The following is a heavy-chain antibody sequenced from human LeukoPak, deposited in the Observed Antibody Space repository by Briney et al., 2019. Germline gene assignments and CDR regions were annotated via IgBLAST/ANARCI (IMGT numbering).Heavy chain of an antibody. D-gene: IGHD2-15*01. J-gene: IGHJ5*02. Sequence: SETLSLTCTVSGGSISSYYWSWIRQPAGKGLEWIGCIYTSGSTYYNPSLKSRVTISVDTSKNQFSLKLSSVTAADTAVYYCARALEDIVVVVADPTSFDPWGQGTLVTVSS. CDR3: ARALEDIVVVVADPTSFDP. V-gene: IGHV4-4*07. CDR1: GGSISSYY. CDR2: IYTSGST.